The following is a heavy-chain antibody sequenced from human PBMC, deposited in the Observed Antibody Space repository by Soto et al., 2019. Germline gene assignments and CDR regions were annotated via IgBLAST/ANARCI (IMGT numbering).Heavy chain of an antibody. D-gene: IGHD3-3*01. J-gene: IGHJ6*02. CDR1: GGSFSGYY. CDR3: ARGAPQDYDFWSGYYTRYYHGMDV. V-gene: IGHV4-34*01. Sequence: SETLSLTCAVYGGSFSGYYWSWIRQPPGKGLEWIGEINHSGSTNYNPSLKSRVTISVDTSKNQFSLKLSSVTAADTAVYYCARGAPQDYDFWSGYYTRYYHGMDVWGQGTTV. CDR2: INHSGST.